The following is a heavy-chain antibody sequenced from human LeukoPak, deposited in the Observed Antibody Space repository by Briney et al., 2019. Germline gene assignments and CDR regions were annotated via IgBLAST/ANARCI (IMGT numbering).Heavy chain of an antibody. CDR3: ARGNYGSGSYYVVDFDY. CDR2: IYHTGNT. Sequence: SSETLSLTCSVSNDSIRNYYWSWIRQPPGKALEWIGYIYHTGNTNYNPSLKSRLTMSIDTSKNQFSLNLNSVTAADTAVYYCARGNYGSGSYYVVDFDYWGQGTLVTVSS. D-gene: IGHD3-10*01. CDR1: NDSIRNYY. V-gene: IGHV4-59*01. J-gene: IGHJ4*02.